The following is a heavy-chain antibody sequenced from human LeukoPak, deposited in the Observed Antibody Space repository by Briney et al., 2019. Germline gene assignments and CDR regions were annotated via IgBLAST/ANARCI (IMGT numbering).Heavy chain of an antibody. Sequence: ASVKVSCKASGYTFTGYYMHWVRQAPGQGLEWMGWINPNSGGTNYAQKFQGWVTMTRDTSISTAYMELSRLRSDDTAVYYCARGRGYLWFGELPFDYWGQGTLVTVSS. CDR3: ARGRGYLWFGELPFDY. D-gene: IGHD3-10*01. V-gene: IGHV1-2*04. CDR2: INPNSGGT. J-gene: IGHJ4*02. CDR1: GYTFTGYY.